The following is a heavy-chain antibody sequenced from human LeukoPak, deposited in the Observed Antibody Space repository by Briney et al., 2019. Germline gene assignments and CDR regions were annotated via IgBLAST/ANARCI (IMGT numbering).Heavy chain of an antibody. CDR1: GGSISSYY. V-gene: IGHV4-59*01. CDR2: IYYSGST. Sequence: SETLSLTCTVSGGSISSYYWSRIRQPPGKGLEWIGYIYYSGSTNYNPSLKSRVTISVDTSKNQFSLKLSSVTAADTAVYYCARSRVYYYDSSGYLDYWGQGTLVTVSS. CDR3: ARSRVYYYDSSGYLDY. J-gene: IGHJ4*02. D-gene: IGHD3-22*01.